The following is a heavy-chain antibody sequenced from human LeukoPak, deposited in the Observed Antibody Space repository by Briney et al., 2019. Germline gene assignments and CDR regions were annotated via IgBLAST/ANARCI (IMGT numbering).Heavy chain of an antibody. CDR3: ARESYYDILRAYYFDY. D-gene: IGHD3-9*01. Sequence: GASVKVSCKASGYTFTSYYMHWVRQAPGQGLEWMGIINPSGGSTSYAQKFQGRVTMTRDTSTSTVYMELSSLRSEDTAVYCCARESYYDILRAYYFDYWGQGTLVTVSS. J-gene: IGHJ4*02. V-gene: IGHV1-46*01. CDR2: INPSGGST. CDR1: GYTFTSYY.